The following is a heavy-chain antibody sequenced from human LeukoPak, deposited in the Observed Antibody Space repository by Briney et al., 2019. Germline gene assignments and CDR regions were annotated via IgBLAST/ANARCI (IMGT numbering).Heavy chain of an antibody. CDR1: GVTFSSYA. D-gene: IGHD3-10*01. CDR2: ISGSGDST. CDR3: ARIYNFCSGGYCFFDY. J-gene: IGHJ4*02. V-gene: IGHV3-23*01. Sequence: PGGSLRLSCAASGVTFSSYAMSWGRQAPGKGLEWVSTISGSGDSTYSADSVKGRFTISRDNSKNTLYLQMNSLRAEDTAVYYCARIYNFCSGGYCFFDYWGQGTLVTVSS.